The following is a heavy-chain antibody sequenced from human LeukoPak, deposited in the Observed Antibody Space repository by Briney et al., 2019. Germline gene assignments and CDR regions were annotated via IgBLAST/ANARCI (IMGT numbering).Heavy chain of an antibody. CDR3: ARPRSVLLWFMNAFDI. J-gene: IGHJ3*02. Sequence: PGGSLRLSCAASGFTFSSYEMNWVRQAPGKGLEWVSYISSSGSTIYYADSVKGRFTISRDNAKNSLYLQMNSLRAEDTAVYYCARPRSVLLWFMNAFDIWGQGTMVTVSS. CDR2: ISSSGSTI. D-gene: IGHD3-10*01. CDR1: GFTFSSYE. V-gene: IGHV3-48*03.